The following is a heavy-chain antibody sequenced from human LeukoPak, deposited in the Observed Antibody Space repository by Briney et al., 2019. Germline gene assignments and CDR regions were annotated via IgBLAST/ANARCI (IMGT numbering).Heavy chain of an antibody. CDR3: AKDVYGDYGGLDY. CDR1: GFTFSSYE. J-gene: IGHJ4*02. D-gene: IGHD4-17*01. V-gene: IGHV3-23*01. CDR2: IRGSDGST. Sequence: GGSLRLSCAASGFTFSSYEMNWVRQAPGKGLEWVSSIRGSDGSTYYADSVKGRFAISRDNSKNTLYLQMNSLRAEDTAVYYCAKDVYGDYGGLDYWGQETLVTVSS.